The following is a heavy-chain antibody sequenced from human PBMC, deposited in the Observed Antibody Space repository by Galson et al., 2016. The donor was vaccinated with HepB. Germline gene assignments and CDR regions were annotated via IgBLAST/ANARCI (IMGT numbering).Heavy chain of an antibody. CDR1: GFTLSTYS. CDR2: IRSRSHGRAI. Sequence: SLRLSCAVPGFTLSTYSTNWVRQAPGQGLEWIAYIRSRSHGRAIFSAGSVKGRFTISGNNAESMYLQMNSLRDEDTAVYYCVRYHDWGFDYWGQGALVTVSS. CDR3: VRYHDWGFDY. V-gene: IGHV3-48*02. J-gene: IGHJ4*02. D-gene: IGHD7-27*01.